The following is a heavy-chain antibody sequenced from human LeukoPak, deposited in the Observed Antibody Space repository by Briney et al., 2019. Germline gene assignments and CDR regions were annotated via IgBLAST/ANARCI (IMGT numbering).Heavy chain of an antibody. J-gene: IGHJ4*02. CDR1: GGSISSSSYY. D-gene: IGHD5-18*01. V-gene: IGHV4-39*07. Sequence: PSETLSLTCTVSGGSISSSSYYWGWIRQPPGKGLEGIGSIYYSGSTYYNPSLKSRVTISVDTSKNQFSLKLSSVTAADTAVYYCAREGYSYGLFDYWGQGTLVTVSS. CDR3: AREGYSYGLFDY. CDR2: IYYSGST.